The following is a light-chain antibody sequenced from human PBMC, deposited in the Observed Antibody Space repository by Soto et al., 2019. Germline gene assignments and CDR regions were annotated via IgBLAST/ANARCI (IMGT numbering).Light chain of an antibody. Sequence: QSALTQPASVSGSPGQSITIPCTGISSDVGSSDLVSWYQQHPGRAPKLMIYEASKRSSGVSNRFSGSKSGNTASLTISGLQAEDEADYYCCSYSGSITWVFGGGTKVTVL. CDR3: CSYSGSITWV. CDR2: EAS. CDR1: SSDVGSSDL. V-gene: IGLV2-23*01. J-gene: IGLJ3*02.